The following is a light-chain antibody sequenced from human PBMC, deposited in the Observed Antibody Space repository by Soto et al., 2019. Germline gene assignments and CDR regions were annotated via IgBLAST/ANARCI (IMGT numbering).Light chain of an antibody. CDR3: QQSYSTSAPLFT. CDR1: QSISSY. CDR2: AAS. Sequence: DIQMTQAPSSLSASVGDRVTITCRASQSISSYLNWYQQKPGKAPKLLIYAASSLQSGVPSRFSGSGSGTDFTLTISSLQPEEFATYYCQQSYSTSAPLFTFGPGTKVAIK. J-gene: IGKJ3*01. V-gene: IGKV1-39*01.